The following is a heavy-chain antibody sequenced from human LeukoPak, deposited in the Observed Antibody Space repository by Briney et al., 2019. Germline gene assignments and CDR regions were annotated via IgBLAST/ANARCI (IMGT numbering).Heavy chain of an antibody. CDR3: AKDYCSSTSCFDAFDI. CDR2: INPNSGGT. CDR1: GYTFTGYY. J-gene: IGHJ3*02. Sequence: GASVKVSCKASGYTFTGYYMHWVRQAPGQGLEWMGWINPNSGGTNYAQKFQGRDTMTRDTSISTAYMELSRLRSDDTAVYYCAKDYCSSTSCFDAFDIWGQGTMVTVSS. V-gene: IGHV1-2*02. D-gene: IGHD2-2*01.